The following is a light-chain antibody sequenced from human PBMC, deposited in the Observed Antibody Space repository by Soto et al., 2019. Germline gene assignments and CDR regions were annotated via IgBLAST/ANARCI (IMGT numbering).Light chain of an antibody. J-gene: IGLJ3*02. V-gene: IGLV1-44*01. CDR1: RSNIGSNT. CDR3: AVWDDTLYGRV. CDR2: RDD. Sequence: QSVLTQPPSVSGTPGQRVTISCSGGRSNIGSNTVAWYQQFPGTTPKLLIYRDDQRPSGVPDRFSGSKSGTSASLAISGLQFDDEADYYCAVWDDTLYGRVFGGGPKLTVL.